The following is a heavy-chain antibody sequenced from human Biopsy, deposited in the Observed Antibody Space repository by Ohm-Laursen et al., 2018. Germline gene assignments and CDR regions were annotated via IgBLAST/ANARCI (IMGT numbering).Heavy chain of an antibody. CDR3: ATGDGTGHPRN. CDR1: GFTLSRYA. J-gene: IGHJ4*02. V-gene: IGHV3-21*01. Sequence: SLRLSCTASGFTLSRYAINWVRQAPGQGLEWVSSVTSGSPRAYYGDSVGGRFTLLIDNASNSLFLQMGSLRVEDTAVYYCATGDGTGHPRNWGQGTLVTVSP. CDR2: VTSGSPRA. D-gene: IGHD2-8*02.